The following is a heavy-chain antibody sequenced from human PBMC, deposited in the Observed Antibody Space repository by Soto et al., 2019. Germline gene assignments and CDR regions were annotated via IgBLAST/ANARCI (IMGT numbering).Heavy chain of an antibody. CDR2: VKSEIDGGTT. CDR1: GFNFKDAW. CDR3: PSAPGAHQYY. V-gene: IGHV3-15*01. D-gene: IGHD3-10*01. J-gene: IGHJ4*02. Sequence: EVQLVESGGDLVKPGGSLRLSCAASGFNFKDAWMSWVRQTPGKGLEWVGRVKSEIDGGTTDYAAPVKDRFAISRDDASNMLFLQMNSLKTADTAVYYCPSAPGAHQYYWGQGTLVTVSS.